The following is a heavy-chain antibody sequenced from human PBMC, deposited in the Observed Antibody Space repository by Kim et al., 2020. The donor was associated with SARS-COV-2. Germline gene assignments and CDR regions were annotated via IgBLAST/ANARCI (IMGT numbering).Heavy chain of an antibody. J-gene: IGHJ5*02. Sequence: NPAPKSAVPISVDTSKNQFFLKLRSVTAADTAVYYCARYSSSFFSWFDPWGQGTLVTVSS. V-gene: IGHV4-39*01. D-gene: IGHD6-13*01. CDR3: ARYSSSFFSWFDP.